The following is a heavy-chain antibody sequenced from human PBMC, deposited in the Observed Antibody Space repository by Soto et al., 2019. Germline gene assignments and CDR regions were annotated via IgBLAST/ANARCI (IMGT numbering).Heavy chain of an antibody. J-gene: IGHJ3*02. CDR3: ARGTFDI. V-gene: IGHV3-72*01. CDR1: GFTFSDHY. Sequence: EVQLVESGGGLVQPGGSLRLSCAASGFTFSDHYMDWVRQAPGKGLEWVGRVRNKANTYTTEYAASVKGRFTISRDDSKRSLYLQMNSLKTEDTAVYYCARGTFDIWGQGTVVTVSS. CDR2: VRNKANTYTT.